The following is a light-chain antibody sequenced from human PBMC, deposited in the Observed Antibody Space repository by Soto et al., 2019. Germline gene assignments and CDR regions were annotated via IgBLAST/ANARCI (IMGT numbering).Light chain of an antibody. V-gene: IGKV3-15*01. CDR3: QQSYSTLFT. CDR2: DAS. J-gene: IGKJ3*01. Sequence: EIAMTQSPATLSVSPGERATLSCRASQSVSSKLAWYQQKPGQAPRLLIYDASTRATGIPARFSGSGSGTDFTLTISSLQPEDFATYYCQQSYSTLFTFGPGTKVDIK. CDR1: QSVSSK.